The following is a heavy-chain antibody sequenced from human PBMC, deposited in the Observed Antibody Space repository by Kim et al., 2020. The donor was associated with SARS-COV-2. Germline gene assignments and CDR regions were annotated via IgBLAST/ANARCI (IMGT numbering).Heavy chain of an antibody. Sequence: SRKSRVTISVDTSKNQFSLKLSSVTAADTAVYYCARRVYSSSWYNFYFDYWGQGTLVTVSS. CDR3: ARRVYSSSWYNFYFDY. D-gene: IGHD6-13*01. J-gene: IGHJ4*02. V-gene: IGHV4-39*01.